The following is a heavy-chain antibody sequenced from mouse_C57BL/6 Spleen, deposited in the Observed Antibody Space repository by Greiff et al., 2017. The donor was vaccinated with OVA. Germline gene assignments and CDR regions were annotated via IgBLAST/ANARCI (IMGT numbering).Heavy chain of an antibody. D-gene: IGHD2-4*01. CDR1: GYTFTSYD. Sequence: VKLQESGPELVKPGASVKLSCKASGYTFTSYDINWVKQRPGQGLEWIGWIYPRDGSTKYNEKFKGKATLTVDTSSSTAYMELHSLTSEDSAVYFCARRYDYDEGEFAYWGQGTLVTVSA. V-gene: IGHV1-85*01. J-gene: IGHJ3*01. CDR3: ARRYDYDEGEFAY. CDR2: IYPRDGST.